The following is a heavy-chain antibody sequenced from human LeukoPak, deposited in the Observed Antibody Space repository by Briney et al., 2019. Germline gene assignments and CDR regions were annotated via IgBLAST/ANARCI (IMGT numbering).Heavy chain of an antibody. CDR2: IYCSGST. CDR1: GGSISSSSYY. V-gene: IGHV4-39*01. J-gene: IGHJ4*02. Sequence: SETLSLTCTVSGGSISSSSYYWGWIRQPPGKGLEWIGRIYCSGSTYYNPSLKSRVTISVDTSKNQFSLKLSSVTAADTAVYYCARQYSSSWYGDVYWGQGTLVTVS. CDR3: ARQYSSSWYGDVY. D-gene: IGHD6-13*01.